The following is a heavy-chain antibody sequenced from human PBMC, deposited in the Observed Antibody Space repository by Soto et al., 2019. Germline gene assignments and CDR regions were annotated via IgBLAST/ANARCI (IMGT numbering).Heavy chain of an antibody. V-gene: IGHV3-23*01. CDR1: GFSFSSYA. CDR2: ISASGGET. Sequence: EVQMLESGGDLVQPGGSLGLSCAASGFSFSSYAMSWVRQAPGKGLEWVSGISASGGETKYADSVKGRFSVFRDNSKNTLSLQMSSLRAEDTAIYYCTKDAYSSGWYYFDNWGQGTLVTVSS. J-gene: IGHJ4*02. CDR3: TKDAYSSGWYYFDN. D-gene: IGHD6-13*01.